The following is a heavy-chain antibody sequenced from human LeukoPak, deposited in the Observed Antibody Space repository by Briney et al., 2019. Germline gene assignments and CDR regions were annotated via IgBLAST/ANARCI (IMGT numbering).Heavy chain of an antibody. D-gene: IGHD3-10*01. CDR2: ISDNGRQT. CDR3: ARDGSGSPDY. J-gene: IGHJ4*02. Sequence: GGSLRLSCAASGFTFSSYAMHWVRQAPGKGLEYVSAISDNGRQTFYANSVKGRFTISRDNSKNTLYLQMGSLRAEDMAVYYCARDGSGSPDYWGQGTLVTVSS. CDR1: GFTFSSYA. V-gene: IGHV3-64*01.